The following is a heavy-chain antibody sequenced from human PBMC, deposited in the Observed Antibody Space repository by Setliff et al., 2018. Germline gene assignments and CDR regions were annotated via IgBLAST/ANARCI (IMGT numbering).Heavy chain of an antibody. CDR3: ARQVSWFDP. CDR2: IYHSGST. J-gene: IGHJ5*02. Sequence: PSETLSLTCAVSGGSISSSNWWSWVRQPPGKGLEWIGSIYHSGSTYYNPSLKSRVTISVDTSKNQFSLKLSSVTAADTAVYYCARQVSWFDPWGQGTLVTVSS. V-gene: IGHV4-4*02. CDR1: GGSISSSNW.